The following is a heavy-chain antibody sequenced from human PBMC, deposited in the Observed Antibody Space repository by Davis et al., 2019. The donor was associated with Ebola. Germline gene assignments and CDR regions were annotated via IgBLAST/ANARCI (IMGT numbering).Heavy chain of an antibody. CDR3: ARGQTTVTTGWFDP. V-gene: IGHV4-61*01. CDR2: IYYSGST. J-gene: IGHJ5*02. CDR1: GGSVSSGSYY. Sequence: SETLSLTCTVSGGSVSSGSYYWSWIRQPPGKGLEWIGYIYYSGSTNYNPSLKSRVTISVDTSKNQFSLKLSSVTAADTAVYYCARGQTTVTTGWFDPWGQGTLVTVSS. D-gene: IGHD4-17*01.